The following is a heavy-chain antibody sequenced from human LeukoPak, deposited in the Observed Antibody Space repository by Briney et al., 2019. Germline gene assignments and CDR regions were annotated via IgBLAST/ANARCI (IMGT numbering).Heavy chain of an antibody. CDR1: GGSISSGGYS. J-gene: IGHJ5*02. CDR2: IYHSGST. Sequence: SETLSLTCAVSGGSISSGGYSWSWIRQPPGKGLEWIGYIYHSGSTYYNPSLKSRVTISVDRFKNQFSLKLSSVTAADTAVYYCARGGLTPGWFDPWGQGTLVTVSS. D-gene: IGHD1-14*01. CDR3: ARGGLTPGWFDP. V-gene: IGHV4-30-2*01.